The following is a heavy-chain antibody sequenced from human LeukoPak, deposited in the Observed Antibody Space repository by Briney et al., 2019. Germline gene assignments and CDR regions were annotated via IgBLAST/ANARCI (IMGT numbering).Heavy chain of an antibody. D-gene: IGHD3-10*01. CDR3: ARDWRFGEGLLVWGMDV. CDR2: INPNSGGT. Sequence: ASVKVSCKASGYTFTGYYMHWVRQAPGQGLEWMGWINPNSGGTNYAQKFQGRVTMTRDTSISTAYMELSRLRSGDTAVYYCARDWRFGEGLLVWGMDVWGQGTTVTVSS. J-gene: IGHJ6*02. V-gene: IGHV1-2*02. CDR1: GYTFTGYY.